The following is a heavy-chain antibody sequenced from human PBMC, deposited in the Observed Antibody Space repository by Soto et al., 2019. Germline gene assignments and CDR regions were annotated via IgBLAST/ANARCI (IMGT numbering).Heavy chain of an antibody. CDR2: IYWDDDE. CDR3: VRNCRYYGGDYYYGMDA. Sequence: ITLKESGPTLVKPTQTLTLTCTFSGFSLNTGGVGVGWVRQPRGKAMEWLALIYWDDDERYRPSLRSRLNTTKDTINNQMVLTMTNMDPGDTATYYCVRNCRYYGGDYYYGMDAWGQGTTVTVSS. V-gene: IGHV2-5*02. CDR1: GFSLNTGGVG. J-gene: IGHJ6*02. D-gene: IGHD3-10*01.